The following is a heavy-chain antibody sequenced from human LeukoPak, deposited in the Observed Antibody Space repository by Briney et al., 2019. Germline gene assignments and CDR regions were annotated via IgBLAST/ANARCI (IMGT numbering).Heavy chain of an antibody. CDR1: GGSISSGDYY. V-gene: IGHV4-30-4*01. CDR3: AGAGYFDWLLAPQPPAFDI. D-gene: IGHD3-9*01. Sequence: PSETLSLTCTVSGGSISSGDYYWSWIRQPPGKGLEWIGYTYYSGSTYYNPSLKSRVTISVDTSKNQFSLKLSSVTAADTAVYYCAGAGYFDWLLAPQPPAFDIWGQGTMVTVSS. J-gene: IGHJ3*02. CDR2: TYYSGST.